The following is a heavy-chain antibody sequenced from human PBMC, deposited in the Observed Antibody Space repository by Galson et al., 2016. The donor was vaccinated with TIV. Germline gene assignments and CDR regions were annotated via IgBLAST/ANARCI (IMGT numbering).Heavy chain of an antibody. J-gene: IGHJ1*01. CDR1: SGSIHNSAYF. CDR2: IYNSGST. V-gene: IGHV4-31*03. CDR3: ARWAHSGSYYDYFQN. Sequence: TLSLTCTVSSGSIHNSAYFWTWIRQRPGQGLEWIGNIYNSGSTDYTPSLESRLTIFLDTSRNQFSMRLISVTAADTAVYYCARWAHSGSYYDYFQNWGQGTLVTVSS. D-gene: IGHD1-26*01.